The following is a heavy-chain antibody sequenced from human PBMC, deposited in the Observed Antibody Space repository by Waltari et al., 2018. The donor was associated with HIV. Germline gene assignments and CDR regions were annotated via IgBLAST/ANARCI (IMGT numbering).Heavy chain of an antibody. CDR1: GIAIDDYA. D-gene: IGHD3-22*01. Sequence: EVQLVDSGGGLVQPGSSLRLSCAGSGIAIDDYAMHWVRQRPGKGLGGVSAISYNSGSAAYADSGRGRFTVSRDNSKNSVYLQMDSLRPEDTAFYFCAKDHGGYWRRDDIYFDVWGRGTKVTVSS. CDR3: AKDHGGYWRRDDIYFDV. CDR2: ISYNSGSA. V-gene: IGHV3-9*01. J-gene: IGHJ3*01.